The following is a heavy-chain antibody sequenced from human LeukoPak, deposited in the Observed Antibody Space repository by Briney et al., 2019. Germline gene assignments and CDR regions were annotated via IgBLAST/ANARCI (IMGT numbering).Heavy chain of an antibody. CDR3: ARAGPTSWDIVVVVAAVDY. CDR1: GGSISSSSYY. V-gene: IGHV4-39*07. Sequence: SSETLSLTCTVSGGSISSSSYYWGWIRQPPGKGLEWIGSIYYSGSTYYNPSLKSRVTISVDTSKNQFSLKLSSVTAAGTAVYYCARAGPTSWDIVVVVAAVDYWGQGTLVTVSS. CDR2: IYYSGST. J-gene: IGHJ4*02. D-gene: IGHD2-15*01.